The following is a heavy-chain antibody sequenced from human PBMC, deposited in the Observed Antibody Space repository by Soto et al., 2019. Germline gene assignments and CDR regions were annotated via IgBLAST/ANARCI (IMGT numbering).Heavy chain of an antibody. Sequence: QVHLVQSGAEVKKPGSSVKVSCKASGGTFSSYAISWVRQAPGQGLEWMGGIIPIFGTANYAQKFQGRVTITADESTSTAYMELSSLRSEDTAVYYCARAHQRPPRGYYYGMDVWGQGTTVTVSS. V-gene: IGHV1-69*01. CDR2: IIPIFGTA. D-gene: IGHD2-2*01. CDR1: GGTFSSYA. CDR3: ARAHQRPPRGYYYGMDV. J-gene: IGHJ6*02.